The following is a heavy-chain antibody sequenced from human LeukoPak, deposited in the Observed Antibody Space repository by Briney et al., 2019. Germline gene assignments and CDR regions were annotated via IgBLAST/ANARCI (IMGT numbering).Heavy chain of an antibody. D-gene: IGHD1-26*01. Sequence: SETLSLTCTVSGGSISSYYWSWIRQPPGKGLEWIGYIYYSGSTNYNPSLKSRVTISVDTSKNQFSLKLSSVTAADTAVYYCAREERVKRGSYGGFDYWGQGTLVTVSS. CDR3: AREERVKRGSYGGFDY. CDR2: IYYSGST. J-gene: IGHJ4*02. V-gene: IGHV4-59*01. CDR1: GGSISSYY.